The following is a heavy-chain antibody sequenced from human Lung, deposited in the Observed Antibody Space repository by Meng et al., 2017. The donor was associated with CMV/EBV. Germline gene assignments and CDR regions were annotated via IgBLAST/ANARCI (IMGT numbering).Heavy chain of an antibody. CDR3: ARDRRPLSNNWFDP. CDR1: GGSISSYY. CDR2: IYYSWST. D-gene: IGHD2/OR15-2a*01. V-gene: IGHV4-59*01. J-gene: IGHJ5*02. Sequence: SETLSLTCTVSGGSISSYYWTWIRQPPGKGLEWIGYIYYSWSTISNPSLKLRVTISVDTSKNEFPLKLSSVTVADTAIYYCARDRRPLSNNWFDPWGQGTLVTVSS.